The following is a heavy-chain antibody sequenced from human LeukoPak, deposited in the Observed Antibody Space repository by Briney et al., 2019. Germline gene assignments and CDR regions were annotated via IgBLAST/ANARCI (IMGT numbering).Heavy chain of an antibody. CDR2: ISGDGSST. CDR1: GFTFSRFW. CDR3: ARVNGGSYDH. V-gene: IGHV3-74*01. D-gene: IGHD1-26*01. J-gene: IGHJ5*02. Sequence: PGGSLRLSCAASGFTFSRFWMHWVRQAPGKGLVWVSRISGDGSSTSYADSVKGRFTISRDNAKNTLYLQMNSLGAEDTAVYYCARVNGGSYDHWGQGTLVPVSS.